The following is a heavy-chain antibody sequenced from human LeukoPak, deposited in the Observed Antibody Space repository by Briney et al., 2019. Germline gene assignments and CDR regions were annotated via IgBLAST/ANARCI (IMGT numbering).Heavy chain of an antibody. CDR1: GGTFSSYA. V-gene: IGHV1-69*04. J-gene: IGHJ3*02. CDR3: ASQGVDYYDSSRNAFDI. Sequence: SVKVSCEASGGTFSSYAISWVRQAPGQGLEWMGRIIPIFGIANYAQKFQGRVTITADKSTSTAYMELSSLRSEDTAVYYCASQGVDYYDSSRNAFDIWGQGTMVTVSS. CDR2: IIPIFGIA. D-gene: IGHD3-22*01.